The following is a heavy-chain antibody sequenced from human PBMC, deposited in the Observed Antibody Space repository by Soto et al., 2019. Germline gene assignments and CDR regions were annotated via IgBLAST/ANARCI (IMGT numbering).Heavy chain of an antibody. V-gene: IGHV3-30*18. CDR3: AKKGPNDAFDI. CDR2: ISYDGSNK. J-gene: IGHJ3*02. CDR1: GFTFSSYG. Sequence: QVQLVESGGGVVQPGRSLRLSCAASGFTFSSYGIHWVRQAPGKGLEWVAVISYDGSNKYYADSVKGRFTISRDNSKNTLYLQMNSLRAEDTAVYYCAKKGPNDAFDIWGQGTMVTVSS.